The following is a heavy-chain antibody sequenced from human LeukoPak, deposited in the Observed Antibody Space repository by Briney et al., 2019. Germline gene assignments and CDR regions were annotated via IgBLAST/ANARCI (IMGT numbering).Heavy chain of an antibody. D-gene: IGHD3-3*01. J-gene: IGHJ4*02. CDR1: GFTVSSNY. CDR3: AKGYDFWPADFDY. Sequence: GGSLRLSCAASGFTVSSNYMSWVRQAPGKGLEWVSAISGSGGSTYYADSVKGRFTISRDNSKNTLYLQMNSLRAEDTAVYYCAKGYDFWPADFDYWGQGTLVTVSS. CDR2: ISGSGGST. V-gene: IGHV3-23*01.